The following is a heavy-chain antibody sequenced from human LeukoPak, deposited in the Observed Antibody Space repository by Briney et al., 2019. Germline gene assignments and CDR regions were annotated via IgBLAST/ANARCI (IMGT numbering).Heavy chain of an antibody. CDR1: GYSISSGYY. J-gene: IGHJ6*04. CDR3: ARASGSYGSGSYYYYGMDV. D-gene: IGHD3-10*01. CDR2: IFHSGST. V-gene: IGHV4-38-2*01. Sequence: PSETLSLTCAVSGYSISSGYYWGWIRQPPGKGVEWIGSIFHSGSTYYNPSLKSRVNMSVDTSKNQISLKLSSVTAADTAVYYCARASGSYGSGSYYYYGMDVWGKGTTVTVSS.